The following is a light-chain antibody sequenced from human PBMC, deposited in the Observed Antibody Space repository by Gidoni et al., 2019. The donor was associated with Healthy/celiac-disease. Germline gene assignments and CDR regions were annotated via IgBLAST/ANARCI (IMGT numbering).Light chain of an antibody. CDR3: QQYGSSPQT. J-gene: IGKJ1*01. CDR1: QSVSSGY. Sequence: EIALTQSQGTLSLSPGERATLPCRASQSVSSGYLAWYQQKPGQTPRLLIDGASSRATGIPDRFSGSGSGTDFTLTISRLEPEDFAVYYCQQYGSSPQTFGQGTKVEIK. V-gene: IGKV3-20*01. CDR2: GAS.